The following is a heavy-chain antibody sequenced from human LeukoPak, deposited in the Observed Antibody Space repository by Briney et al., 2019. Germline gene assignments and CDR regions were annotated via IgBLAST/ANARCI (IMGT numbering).Heavy chain of an antibody. CDR3: ARDLNYYYDSSGYGDY. CDR2: INTNTGNP. V-gene: IGHV7-4-1*02. J-gene: IGHJ4*02. D-gene: IGHD3-22*01. CDR1: GYTFTSYA. Sequence: GASVKVSCKASGYTFTSYATNWVRQAPGQGLEWMGWINTNTGNPTYAQGFTGRFVFSLDTSVSTAYLQISSLKAEDTAVYYCARDLNYYYDSSGYGDYWGQGTLVTVSS.